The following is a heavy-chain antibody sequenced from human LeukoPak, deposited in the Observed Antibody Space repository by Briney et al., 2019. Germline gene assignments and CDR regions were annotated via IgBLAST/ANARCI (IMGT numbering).Heavy chain of an antibody. V-gene: IGHV4-34*01. D-gene: IGHD2-15*01. Sequence: SETLSLTCAVYGGSFSGYYWSWLRQPPGKGLEWIGEINHSGSTNYNPSLKSRVTISVDTSKNQFSLKLSSVTAADTAVYYCARLYCSGGRDPTPYWGQGTLVTVSS. CDR2: INHSGST. CDR1: GGSFSGYY. J-gene: IGHJ4*02. CDR3: ARLYCSGGRDPTPY.